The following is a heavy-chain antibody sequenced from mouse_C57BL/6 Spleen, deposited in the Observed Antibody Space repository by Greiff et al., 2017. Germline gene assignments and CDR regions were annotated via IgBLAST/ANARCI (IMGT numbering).Heavy chain of an antibody. V-gene: IGHV6-3*01. Sequence: EVKVVESGGGLVQPGGSMKLSCVASGFTFSNYWMNWVRQSTEKGLEWVAQIRLKSDNYATHYAESVKGRFTISRDDSKSSVYLQMNNLRAEDTGIYYCTTNWDFDYWGQGTTLTVSS. D-gene: IGHD4-1*01. CDR2: IRLKSDNYAT. J-gene: IGHJ2*01. CDR3: TTNWDFDY. CDR1: GFTFSNYW.